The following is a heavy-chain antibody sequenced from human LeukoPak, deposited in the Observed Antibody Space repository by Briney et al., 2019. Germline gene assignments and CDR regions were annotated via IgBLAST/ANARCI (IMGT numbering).Heavy chain of an antibody. D-gene: IGHD1-26*01. CDR1: GFTFSSYW. CDR2: INSDGSST. CDR3: AKGRTVGASYWYFDL. Sequence: GGSLRLSCAASGFTFSSYWMHWVRQAPGKGLVWVSRINSDGSSTSYADSVKGRFTISRDSSKNTLFLHMNTLRAEDTAIYYCAKGRTVGASYWYFDLWGRGTLVTVSS. J-gene: IGHJ2*01. V-gene: IGHV3-74*01.